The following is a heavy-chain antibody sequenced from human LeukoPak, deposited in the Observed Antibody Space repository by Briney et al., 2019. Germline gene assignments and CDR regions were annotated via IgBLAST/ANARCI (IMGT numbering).Heavy chain of an antibody. V-gene: IGHV1-69*13. D-gene: IGHD6-13*01. CDR1: GGTFSSYA. J-gene: IGHJ3*02. CDR2: IIPIFGTA. CDR3: ASPSIAAAGTSFDI. Sequence: SVKVSCKASGGTFSSYAISWVRQAPGQGLEWMGGIIPIFGTANYAQRFQGRVTITADESTSTAYMELSSLRSEDTAVYYCASPSIAAAGTSFDIWGQGTMVTVSS.